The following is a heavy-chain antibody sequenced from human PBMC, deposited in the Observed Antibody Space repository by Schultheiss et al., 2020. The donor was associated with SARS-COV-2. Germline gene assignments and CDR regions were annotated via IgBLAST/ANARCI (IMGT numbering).Heavy chain of an antibody. V-gene: IGHV4-34*01. CDR3: ARLRYFDYYYYYMDV. CDR2: INHSGST. CDR1: GGSFSGYY. Sequence: SETLSLTCAVYGGSFSGYYWSWIRQPPGKGLEWIGEINHSGSTNYNPSLKSRVTISVDTSKNQFSLKLSSVTAADTAVYYCARLRYFDYYYYYMDVWGKGTTVTVSS. D-gene: IGHD3-9*01. J-gene: IGHJ6*03.